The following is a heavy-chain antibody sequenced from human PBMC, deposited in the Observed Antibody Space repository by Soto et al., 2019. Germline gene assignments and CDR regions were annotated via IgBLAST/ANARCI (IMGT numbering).Heavy chain of an antibody. D-gene: IGHD6-19*01. Sequence: PGGSLRLSCAASGFTFSSYSMNWGRQAPGKGLEWVSSISSSSSYIYYADSVKGRFTISRDNAKNSLYLQMNSLRAEDTAVYYCARDPAPTLESSDDSSGAIWGQGTMVTVSS. V-gene: IGHV3-21*01. CDR1: GFTFSSYS. J-gene: IGHJ3*02. CDR2: ISSSSSYI. CDR3: ARDPAPTLESSDDSSGAI.